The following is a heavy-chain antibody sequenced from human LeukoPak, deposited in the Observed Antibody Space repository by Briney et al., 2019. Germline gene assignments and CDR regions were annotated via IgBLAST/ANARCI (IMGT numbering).Heavy chain of an antibody. CDR1: GFTFSSYW. D-gene: IGHD3-10*01. CDR3: ARDSYYGSGTNSPLDY. Sequence: PGGSLRLSCAASGFTFSSYWMSWVRQAPGKGLEWVANIIQHGSEKYYVDSVKGRFTISRDNAKNSLYLQMNSLRAEDTAVYYCARDSYYGSGTNSPLDYWGQGTLVTVSS. CDR2: IIQHGSEK. V-gene: IGHV3-7*01. J-gene: IGHJ4*02.